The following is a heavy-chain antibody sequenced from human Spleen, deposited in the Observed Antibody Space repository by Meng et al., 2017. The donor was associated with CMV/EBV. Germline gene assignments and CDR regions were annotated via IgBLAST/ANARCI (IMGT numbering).Heavy chain of an antibody. CDR1: GFTFSSYG. J-gene: IGHJ5*02. Sequence: GGSLRLSCAASGFTFSSYGMHWVRQAPGKGLEWVAFIRYDGSNKYYADSVKGRFTISRDNSKNTLYLQMNSLRAEDTAVYYCARPAGSPGEDWFDPWGQGTLVTVSS. CDR3: ARPAGSPGEDWFDP. V-gene: IGHV3-30*02. D-gene: IGHD2-2*01. CDR2: IRYDGSNK.